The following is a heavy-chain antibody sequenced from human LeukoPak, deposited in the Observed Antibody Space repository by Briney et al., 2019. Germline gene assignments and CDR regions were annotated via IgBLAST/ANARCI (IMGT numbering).Heavy chain of an antibody. D-gene: IGHD1-26*01. CDR2: IIPILGIA. J-gene: IGHJ6*02. CDR1: GGTFSSYA. CDR3: ARASTVGATQHYYYYGMDV. V-gene: IGHV1-69*04. Sequence: SVKVSCKASGGTFSSYAISWVRQAPGQGLEWMGRIIPILGIANYAQKFQGRVTITADKSTSTAYMELSSLRSEDTAVYYCARASTVGATQHYYYYGMDVWGQGTTVTVSS.